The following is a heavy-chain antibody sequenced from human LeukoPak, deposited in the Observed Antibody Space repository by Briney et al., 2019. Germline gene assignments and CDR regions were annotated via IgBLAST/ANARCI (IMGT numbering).Heavy chain of an antibody. D-gene: IGHD4-17*01. CDR3: ARATGDYEVYNWFDP. J-gene: IGHJ5*02. Sequence: PGGSLRLSCAASGFTFSSYEMNWVRQAPGKGLEWVSYISSSGSTIYYADSVKGRFTISRDNAKNSLYLQMNSLRAEDTAVYYCARATGDYEVYNWFDPWGQGTLVTVSS. CDR1: GFTFSSYE. V-gene: IGHV3-48*03. CDR2: ISSSGSTI.